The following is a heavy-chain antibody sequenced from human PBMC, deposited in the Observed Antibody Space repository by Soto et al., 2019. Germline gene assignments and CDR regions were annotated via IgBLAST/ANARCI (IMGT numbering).Heavy chain of an antibody. CDR3: ARESLGAKGADH. D-gene: IGHD3-16*01. CDR2: IIPIIGVT. V-gene: IGHV1-69*17. CDR1: GDTFNSYV. J-gene: IGHJ4*02. Sequence: QVQLVQSGAEVKRPGSSVKVSCESSGDTFNSYVISWVRQAPGQGLEWMGGIIPIIGVTDYAQKFQGRVTISALSSTGTAYMELTNLGFEDTALYYCARESLGAKGADHWGQGTLVTVSS.